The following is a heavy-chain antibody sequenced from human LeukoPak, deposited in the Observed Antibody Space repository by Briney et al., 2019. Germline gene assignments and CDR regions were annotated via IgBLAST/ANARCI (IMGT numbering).Heavy chain of an antibody. V-gene: IGHV7-4-1*02. CDR3: ARTHIAVADGFDS. Sequence: ASVKVSCKASGYTFTGYYMHWVRQAPGQGLEWMGWINTITGSPTYAQGFTGRFVLSLDTSVSTAYLQISTLRAEDTAVYYCARTHIAVADGFDSWGQGTLVTVSS. CDR1: GYTFTGYY. D-gene: IGHD6-13*01. J-gene: IGHJ4*02. CDR2: INTITGSP.